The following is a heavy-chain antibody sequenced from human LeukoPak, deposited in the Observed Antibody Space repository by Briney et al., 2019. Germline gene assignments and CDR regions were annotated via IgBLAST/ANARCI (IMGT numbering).Heavy chain of an antibody. CDR3: ARARRGYDAFDI. J-gene: IGHJ3*02. Sequence: PSETLSLTCAVYGGSFSGYYWSWIRQPPGKGLEWIGEINHSGSTNYNPSLKSRVTISVDTSKNQFSLQLNSVTPEDTAVYYCARARRGYDAFDIWGQGTMVTVSS. CDR1: GGSFSGYY. V-gene: IGHV4-34*01. D-gene: IGHD3-10*01. CDR2: INHSGST.